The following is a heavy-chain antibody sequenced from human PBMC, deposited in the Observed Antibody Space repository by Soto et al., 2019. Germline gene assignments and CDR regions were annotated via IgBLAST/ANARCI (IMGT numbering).Heavy chain of an antibody. CDR2: IKQDGSGK. Sequence: GGSLRLSCAASGFTFSSYWMSWVRQAPGKGLEWVANIKQDGSGKYYVDSVKGRFTISRDNAKNSLYLQMNSLRAEDTAVYYCASNAAYDILTGYYMYWGQGTLVTVSS. J-gene: IGHJ4*02. V-gene: IGHV3-7*01. CDR3: ASNAAYDILTGYYMY. CDR1: GFTFSSYW. D-gene: IGHD3-9*01.